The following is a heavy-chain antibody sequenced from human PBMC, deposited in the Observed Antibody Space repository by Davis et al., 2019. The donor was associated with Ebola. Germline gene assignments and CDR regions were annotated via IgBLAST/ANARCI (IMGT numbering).Heavy chain of an antibody. Sequence: SDTLSLTFGVFGGSFSGYYWTWIRQSPGKGLEWFGEINEGGYTHYNPSLKSRVTISIDTSKNQFSLKLTSVTAADTAVYYCAREGPGYWGQGTLVTVSS. V-gene: IGHV4-34*01. J-gene: IGHJ4*02. CDR1: GGSFSGYY. CDR3: AREGPGY. D-gene: IGHD3-10*01. CDR2: INEGGYT.